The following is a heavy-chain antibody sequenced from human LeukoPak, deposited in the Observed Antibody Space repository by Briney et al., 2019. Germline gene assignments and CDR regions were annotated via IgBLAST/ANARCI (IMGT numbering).Heavy chain of an antibody. CDR2: IYSDGSTE. D-gene: IGHD6-13*01. J-gene: IGHJ4*02. CDR1: GFTFSSYG. Sequence: GGSLRLSCAASGFTFSSYGMHWVRQAPGKGLEWVAVIYSDGSTEYYADSVKGRFTISRDNSKNTLYLQMNSLRAEDTAVYYCATGPQAAAAGILDYWGQGTLVTVSS. CDR3: ATGPQAAAAGILDY. V-gene: IGHV3-33*01.